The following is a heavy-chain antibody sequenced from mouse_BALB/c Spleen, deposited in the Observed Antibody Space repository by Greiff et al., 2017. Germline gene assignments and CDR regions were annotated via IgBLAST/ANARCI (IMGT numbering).Heavy chain of an antibody. CDR1: GFAFSSYD. V-gene: IGHV5-12-1*01. Sequence: EVQRVESGGGLVKPGGSLKLSCAASGFAFSSYDMSWVRQTPEKRLEWVAYISSGGGSTYYPDTVKGRFTISRDNAKNTLYLQMSSLKSEDTAMYYCARHVYYYDSPYFDYWGQGTTLTVSS. CDR3: ARHVYYYDSPYFDY. J-gene: IGHJ2*01. D-gene: IGHD1-1*01. CDR2: ISSGGGST.